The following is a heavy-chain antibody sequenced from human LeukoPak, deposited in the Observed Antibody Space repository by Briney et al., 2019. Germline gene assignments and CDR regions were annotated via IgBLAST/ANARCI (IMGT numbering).Heavy chain of an antibody. Sequence: SETLSLTCAVYGGSFSGYYWSWIRQPPGKGLEWIGRIYTSGSTNYNPSLKSRVTISVDTSKNQFSLKLSSVTAADTAVYYCARGPPEDGSGSYYDYWGQGTLVTVSS. D-gene: IGHD3-10*01. CDR2: IYTSGST. CDR3: ARGPPEDGSGSYYDY. V-gene: IGHV4-4*08. CDR1: GGSFSGYY. J-gene: IGHJ4*02.